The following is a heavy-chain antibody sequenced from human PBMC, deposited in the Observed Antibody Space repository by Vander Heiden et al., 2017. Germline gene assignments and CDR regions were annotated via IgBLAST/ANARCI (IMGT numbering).Heavy chain of an antibody. CDR3: AREDYSNYDR. V-gene: IGHV3-21*01. D-gene: IGHD4-4*01. J-gene: IGHJ4*02. CDR2: ISSSGSYI. CDR1: GFTFPSYS. Sequence: EVQLVESGAGLVKPGGSLRLYCAASGFTFPSYSLNWVRQAPGNGLEWVSSISSSGSYIDYADSVKGRFTIARDNAKNSLYLQMNSLRAEDTAVYYCAREDYSNYDRWGQGTLVSVSS.